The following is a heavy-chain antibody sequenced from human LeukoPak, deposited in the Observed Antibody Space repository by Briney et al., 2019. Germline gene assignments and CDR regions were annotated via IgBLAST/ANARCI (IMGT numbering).Heavy chain of an antibody. Sequence: GVSVRLLCSASRFTVNSYAMICLRHAQGKDREGFSYISGSGGSTYYADSVTRRFHISRDNSKNTLYLQMNSLSAEDTAVYYCAKDQDDCVWGSSIDYWGQGTLVTVSS. CDR2: ISGSGGST. CDR3: AKDQDDCVWGSSIDY. J-gene: IGHJ4*02. D-gene: IGHD3-16*01. V-gene: IGHV3-23*01. CDR1: RFTVNSYA.